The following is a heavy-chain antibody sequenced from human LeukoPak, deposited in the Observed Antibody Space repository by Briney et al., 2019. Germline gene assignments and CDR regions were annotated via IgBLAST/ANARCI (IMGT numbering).Heavy chain of an antibody. D-gene: IGHD3-22*01. CDR3: ASLPYVTYYYDSSDYYFDY. CDR1: GGSISSSSYY. V-gene: IGHV4-39*01. J-gene: IGHJ4*02. Sequence: SETLSLTCTVSGGSISSSSYYWGWIRQPPGKGLEWIGSIYYSGSTYYNPSLKSRVTISVDTSKNQFSLKLSSVTAADTAVYYCASLPYVTYYYDSSDYYFDYWGQGTLVTVSS. CDR2: IYYSGST.